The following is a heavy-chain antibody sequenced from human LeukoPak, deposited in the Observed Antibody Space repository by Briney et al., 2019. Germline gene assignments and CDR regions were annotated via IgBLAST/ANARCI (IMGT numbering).Heavy chain of an antibody. D-gene: IGHD1-26*01. CDR3: AKEGWELGPIDY. CDR2: TWYDGTNK. V-gene: IGHV3-33*06. Sequence: GGSLRLSCAASGFTFSSYFIHWVRQAPGKGLEWVAVTWYDGTNKYYADSVKGRFTISRDNSKNTLYLQTNSLRAEDTAVYYCAKEGWELGPIDYWGQGTLVTVSS. J-gene: IGHJ4*02. CDR1: GFTFSSYF.